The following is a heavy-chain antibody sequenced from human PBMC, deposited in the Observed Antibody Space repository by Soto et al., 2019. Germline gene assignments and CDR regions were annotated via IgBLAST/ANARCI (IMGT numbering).Heavy chain of an antibody. CDR1: GYTFSSYG. D-gene: IGHD3-16*01. CDR3: ARPTSICYCGMDV. Sequence: ASVKVSCKASGYTFSSYGISWVRQAPGQGLEWMGWMSAYNGNTNYAQKLQDRVTMTTDTSTSTAYMELRSLRSDDTAVYYCARPTSICYCGMDVWGQGNRVTFSS. CDR2: MSAYNGNT. J-gene: IGHJ6*02. V-gene: IGHV1-18*01.